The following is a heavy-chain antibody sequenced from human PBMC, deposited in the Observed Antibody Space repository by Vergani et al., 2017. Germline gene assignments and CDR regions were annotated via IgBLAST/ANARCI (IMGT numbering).Heavy chain of an antibody. D-gene: IGHD3-10*01. J-gene: IGHJ5*02. CDR2: MYHSGST. CDR1: GGSMSGYY. CDR3: GRVADFYGLGSRLLDL. V-gene: IGHV4-59*01. Sequence: QVRLQESGPGLVKPSETLSLICSVSGGSMSGYYWSWIRQPPGKELEWIGYMYHSGSTNYNPSLETRVTISGDTSKNQFSLKLNSVTAADTAVYYCGRVADFYGLGSRLLDLLGQGILVTVSS.